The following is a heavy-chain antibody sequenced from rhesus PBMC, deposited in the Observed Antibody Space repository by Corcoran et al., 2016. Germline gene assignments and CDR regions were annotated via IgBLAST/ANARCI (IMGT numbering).Heavy chain of an antibody. V-gene: IGHV4-73*01. CDR1: GGSISDYD. CDR3: AKDGATWAI. J-gene: IGHJ4*01. CDR2: IDGNSARP. D-gene: IGHD1-38*01. Sequence: QVKLQQWGEGLVRPSETLSLTCAVYGGSISDYDWSGIRQPPGKELEWMGNIDGNSARPNYNPSLKTRVTISKDTSKNQFSLKLSSVTAADTAVYYCAKDGATWAIWGQGVLVTVSS.